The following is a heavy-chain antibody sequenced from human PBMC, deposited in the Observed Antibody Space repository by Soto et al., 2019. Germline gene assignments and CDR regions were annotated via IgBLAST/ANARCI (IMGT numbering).Heavy chain of an antibody. CDR3: ARGTFYFDSSGYQIFDY. CDR2: IYYSGTT. J-gene: IGHJ4*02. V-gene: IGHV4-59*01. Sequence: SENLYLTCSFTGSSISSYYSSWILQPPGKGLEWIGYIYYSGTTNYNPSLKSRVTISLDTSKNQFSLNLSSVTAADTAVYYCARGTFYFDSSGYQIFDYWGQGTLVTVSS. D-gene: IGHD3-22*01. CDR1: GSSISSYY.